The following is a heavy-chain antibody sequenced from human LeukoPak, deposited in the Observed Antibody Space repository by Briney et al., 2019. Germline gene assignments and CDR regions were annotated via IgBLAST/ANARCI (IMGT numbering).Heavy chain of an antibody. J-gene: IGHJ4*02. CDR1: GFTFRNDW. Sequence: PGGSLRLSCAGSGFTFRNDWMSWVRQPPGKGLEWVGRIKTKTDDGTTDYVAPVKGRFTISRDDSKNTLYLQMNSLKTEDTAVYYRKTERFRYYDRSGPHLGYPDYWGQGTLVTVSS. V-gene: IGHV3-15*01. D-gene: IGHD3-22*01. CDR2: IKTKTDDGTT. CDR3: KTERFRYYDRSGPHLGYPDY.